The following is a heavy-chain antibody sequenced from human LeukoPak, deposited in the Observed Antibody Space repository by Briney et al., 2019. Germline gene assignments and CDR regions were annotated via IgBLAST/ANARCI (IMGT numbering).Heavy chain of an antibody. D-gene: IGHD3-10*01. CDR2: ISGDGGTT. V-gene: IGHV3-64*01. CDR3: ARGGIKGPHDAYDI. Sequence: GGSLRLSCAASGFTFSSYAMHWVRQAPGKGLEYVSAISGDGGTTYYPNSVKGRFTISRDNSKNTLYLQMDSLRPEDMAVYYCARGGIKGPHDAYDIWGQGTVLTVPS. J-gene: IGHJ3*02. CDR1: GFTFSSYA.